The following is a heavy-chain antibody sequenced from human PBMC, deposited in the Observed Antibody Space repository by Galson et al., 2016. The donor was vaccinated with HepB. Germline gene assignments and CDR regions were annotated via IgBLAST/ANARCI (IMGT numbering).Heavy chain of an antibody. Sequence: SLRLSCAASGFTFRDYAMHWVRQAPGKGLEWVALISYDGMKKFYAGSVKGRFTISRDNSKNTLYLQMNSLRAEDTAVYYCAKPYGDYWYFDLWGRGTLVTVSS. D-gene: IGHD4-17*01. J-gene: IGHJ2*01. CDR3: AKPYGDYWYFDL. V-gene: IGHV3-30*04. CDR2: ISYDGMKK. CDR1: GFTFRDYA.